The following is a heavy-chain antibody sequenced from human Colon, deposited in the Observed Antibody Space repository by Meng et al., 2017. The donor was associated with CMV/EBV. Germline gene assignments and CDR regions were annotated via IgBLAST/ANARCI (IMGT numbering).Heavy chain of an antibody. CDR3: ARDLLVIEWPRAYGLDV. CDR1: GYTFISHY. Sequence: ASVKVSCKTSGYTFISHYIHWARQAPGQGLEWMGMINPRGGSTNYAHRFHGRLIMTRDTSTSTVYMELSSLTSEDTAVYYCARDLLVIEWPRAYGLDVWGQGTSVTVSS. J-gene: IGHJ6*02. CDR2: INPRGGST. D-gene: IGHD2-21*01. V-gene: IGHV1-46*01.